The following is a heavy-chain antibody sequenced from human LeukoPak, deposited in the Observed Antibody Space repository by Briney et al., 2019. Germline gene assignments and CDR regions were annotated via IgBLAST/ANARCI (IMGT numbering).Heavy chain of an antibody. D-gene: IGHD2-21*01. CDR1: GYTFTSSY. J-gene: IGHJ5*02. V-gene: IGHV1-46*01. Sequence: ASVKVSCKASGYTFTSSYMHWVRQAPGQGLEWMGIINPSGGSTSYAQKFQGRVTMTRDMSTSTVYMELSSLRSEDTAVYYCARANGSLWYWFDPWGQGTLVTVSS. CDR2: INPSGGST. CDR3: ARANGSLWYWFDP.